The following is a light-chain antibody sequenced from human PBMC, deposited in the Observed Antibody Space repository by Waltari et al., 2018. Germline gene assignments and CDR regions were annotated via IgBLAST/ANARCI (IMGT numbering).Light chain of an antibody. V-gene: IGKV3D-15*01. CDR2: GAS. Sequence: EIVMTQSPATLSLSPGERATLSCRASQSVSSSLAWYQQKPGQAPRLIIYGASSRATGIPDRFSGSGSGTDFTLTISSLEPEDVGVYYCLQRSNWPLTFGGGTKVEIK. CDR1: QSVSSS. CDR3: LQRSNWPLT. J-gene: IGKJ4*01.